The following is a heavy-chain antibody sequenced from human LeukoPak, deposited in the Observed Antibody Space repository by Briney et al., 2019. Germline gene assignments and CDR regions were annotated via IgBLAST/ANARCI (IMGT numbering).Heavy chain of an antibody. CDR2: IRSKANSYAT. D-gene: IGHD2-2*01. CDR3: TRSISSTSHYYYYGMDV. Sequence: PGGSLRLSCAASGFTFSGSAMHWVRQASGKGLEWVGRIRSKANSYATAYAASVKGRFTISRDDSKNTAYLQMNGLKTEDTAVYYCTRSISSTSHYYYYGMDVWGQGTTVTVSS. V-gene: IGHV3-73*01. J-gene: IGHJ6*02. CDR1: GFTFSGSA.